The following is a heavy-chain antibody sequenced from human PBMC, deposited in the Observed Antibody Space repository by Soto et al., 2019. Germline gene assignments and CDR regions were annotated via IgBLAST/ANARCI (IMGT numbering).Heavy chain of an antibody. CDR2: IIPIFGTA. V-gene: IGHV1-69*12. Sequence: QVQLVQSGAEVKKPGSSVKVSCKASGGTFSSYAISWVRQAPGQGLEWMGGIIPIFGTANYAQKFQGRVTITADESTSTAYRELSRLRSEDTAVYYCARVGGLRAYYGMDVWGQGTTVTVSS. CDR3: ARVGGLRAYYGMDV. D-gene: IGHD5-18*01. CDR1: GGTFSSYA. J-gene: IGHJ6*02.